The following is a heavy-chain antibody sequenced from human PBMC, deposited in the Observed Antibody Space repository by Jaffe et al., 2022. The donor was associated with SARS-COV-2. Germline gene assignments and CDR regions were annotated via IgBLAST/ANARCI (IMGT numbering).Heavy chain of an antibody. J-gene: IGHJ5*02. D-gene: IGHD3-3*01. CDR3: ASSNYDFWSGYSKWFDP. Sequence: QVQLQESGPGLVKPSQTLSLTCTVSGDSISSGSYYWSWIRQPAGKGLEWIGRIYTSGSTNYNPSLKSRVTISVDTSKNQFSLKLSSVTAADTAVYYCASSNYDFWSGYSKWFDPWGQGTLVTVSS. CDR1: GDSISSGSYY. CDR2: IYTSGST. V-gene: IGHV4-61*02.